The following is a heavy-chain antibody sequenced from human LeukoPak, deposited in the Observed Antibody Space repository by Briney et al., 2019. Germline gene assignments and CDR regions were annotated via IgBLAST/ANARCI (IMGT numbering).Heavy chain of an antibody. CDR1: GFTFNSYW. CDR3: ARTTVRGWYHY. J-gene: IGHJ4*02. D-gene: IGHD6-19*01. Sequence: GGSLRLSCAASGFTFNSYWMHRVRQAPGKGLVWVSRINSDGSSTSYADSVKGRFTISRDNAKNTLYLQMNSLRAEDTAVYYCARTTVRGWYHYWGQGTLVTVSS. V-gene: IGHV3-74*01. CDR2: INSDGSST.